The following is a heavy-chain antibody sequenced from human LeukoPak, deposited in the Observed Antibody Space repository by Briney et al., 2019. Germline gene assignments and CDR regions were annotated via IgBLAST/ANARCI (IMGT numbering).Heavy chain of an antibody. CDR2: INHSGST. Sequence: SETLSLTCAVYGGSFSGYYWSWIRQPPGKGLEWIGEINHSGSTNYNPSLKSRVTISVDTSKNQFSLKLSSVTAADTAVYYCARGPYQLLYPYYYYYYMDVWGKGTTVTVSS. V-gene: IGHV4-34*01. J-gene: IGHJ6*03. CDR1: GGSFSGYY. D-gene: IGHD2-2*02. CDR3: ARGPYQLLYPYYYYYYMDV.